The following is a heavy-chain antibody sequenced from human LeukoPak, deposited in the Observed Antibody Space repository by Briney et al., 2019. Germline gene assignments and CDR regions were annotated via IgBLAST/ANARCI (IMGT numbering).Heavy chain of an antibody. D-gene: IGHD6-13*01. J-gene: IGHJ4*02. V-gene: IGHV3-23*01. CDR1: GFTFNNYG. CDR2: ISGSGGST. Sequence: GGSLRLSCAASGFTFNNYGMSWVRQAPGKGLEWVSAISGSGGSTYYADSVKGRFTISRDNSKNTLYLQMNSLRAEDTAVYYCAKDTLSYSICFDYWGQGTLVTVSS. CDR3: AKDTLSYSICFDY.